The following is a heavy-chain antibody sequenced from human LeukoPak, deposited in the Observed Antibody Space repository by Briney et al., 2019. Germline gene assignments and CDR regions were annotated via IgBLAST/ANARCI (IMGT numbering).Heavy chain of an antibody. V-gene: IGHV1-18*01. Sequence: ASVKVSCKASGYTFTSYGISWVRQAPGQGLEWMGWISAYNGNTDYAQKLQGRVTMTTDTSTSTAYMELRSLRSDDTAVYYCARGYYYDSSGYYPPHWFDPWGQGTLVTVSS. CDR3: ARGYYYDSSGYYPPHWFDP. CDR2: ISAYNGNT. CDR1: GYTFTSYG. D-gene: IGHD3-22*01. J-gene: IGHJ5*02.